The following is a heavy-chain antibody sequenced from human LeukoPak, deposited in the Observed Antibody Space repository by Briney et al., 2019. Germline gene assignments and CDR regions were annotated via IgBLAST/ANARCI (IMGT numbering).Heavy chain of an antibody. V-gene: IGHV3-48*03. J-gene: IGHJ4*02. CDR3: AREGFLGATGFDY. D-gene: IGHD1-26*01. Sequence: GGSLRLSCAASGFTFSSYEMNWVRQAPGKGLEWVSYISSSGSTIYCADSVKGRFTISRDNAKNSLYLQMNSLRAEDTAVYYCAREGFLGATGFDYWGQGTLVTVSS. CDR1: GFTFSSYE. CDR2: ISSSGSTI.